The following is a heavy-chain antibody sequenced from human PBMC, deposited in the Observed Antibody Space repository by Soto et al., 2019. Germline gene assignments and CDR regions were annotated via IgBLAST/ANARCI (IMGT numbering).Heavy chain of an antibody. CDR2: IYYSRST. Sequence: SETLSLTCTVSGGSISSSTYYWGWIRQPPGKGLEWIGAIYYSRSTYFNPSLKSRVTISVDTSKNQFSLKLSSVTAADTAVYYCARSLGFCISTSCYPDAFDIWGQGTMVTVSS. J-gene: IGHJ3*02. CDR1: GGSISSSTYY. D-gene: IGHD2-2*01. V-gene: IGHV4-39*01. CDR3: ARSLGFCISTSCYPDAFDI.